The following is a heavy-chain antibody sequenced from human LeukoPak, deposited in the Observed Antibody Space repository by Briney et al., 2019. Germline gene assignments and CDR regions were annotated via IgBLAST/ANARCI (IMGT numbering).Heavy chain of an antibody. V-gene: IGHV3-9*01. CDR1: GYSFDGYA. CDR3: AKDIGSGSYYYFDY. J-gene: IGHJ4*02. Sequence: GGSLRLSCAASGYSFDGYAMHWVRQAPGKGLEWVSGISWNSGIIGYADSVKGRFTISRDNAKNCLYLQMNSLRAEDTALYYCAKDIGSGSYYYFDYWGQGTLVTVSS. D-gene: IGHD3-10*01. CDR2: ISWNSGII.